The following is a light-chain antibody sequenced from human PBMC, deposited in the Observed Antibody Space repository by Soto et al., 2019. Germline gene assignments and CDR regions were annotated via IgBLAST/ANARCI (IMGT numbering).Light chain of an antibody. V-gene: IGLV2-14*01. J-gene: IGLJ3*02. CDR1: SSDIGGYNY. Sequence: QSALTQPASVSGSPGQSITISCSGTSSDIGGYNYVSWYQQHPGKAPKLMIYEVSNRPSGVSNRFSGSKSGNTASLTISGLQAEDEALYYCSSYASSRTPVFGGGTQLTVL. CDR2: EVS. CDR3: SSYASSRTPV.